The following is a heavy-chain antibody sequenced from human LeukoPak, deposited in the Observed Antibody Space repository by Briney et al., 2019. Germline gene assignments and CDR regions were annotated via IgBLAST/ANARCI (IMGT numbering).Heavy chain of an antibody. Sequence: SETLSLTCTVSGGSISSSSYYWGWIRQPPGKGLEWIGSIYYSGSTYYNPFLKSRVTISVDTSKNQFSLKLSSVTAADTAVYYCARDGYYYGSWSYSHWGQGTLVTVSS. V-gene: IGHV4-39*07. CDR3: ARDGYYYGSWSYSH. J-gene: IGHJ4*02. D-gene: IGHD3-10*01. CDR1: GGSISSSSYY. CDR2: IYYSGST.